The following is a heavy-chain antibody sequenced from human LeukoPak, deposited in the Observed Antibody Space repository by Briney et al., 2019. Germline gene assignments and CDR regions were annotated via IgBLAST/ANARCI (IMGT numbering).Heavy chain of an antibody. V-gene: IGHV1-2*02. CDR2: INPNSGGT. Sequence: GESLKISCKASGYTFTGYYMHWVRQAPGQGLEWMGWINPNSGGTNYAQKFQGRVTMTRDTSISTAYMELSRLRSDDTAVYYCAREGGYCSGGSCYSRVYYGMDVWGQGTTVTVSS. J-gene: IGHJ6*02. CDR3: AREGGYCSGGSCYSRVYYGMDV. CDR1: GYTFTGYY. D-gene: IGHD2-15*01.